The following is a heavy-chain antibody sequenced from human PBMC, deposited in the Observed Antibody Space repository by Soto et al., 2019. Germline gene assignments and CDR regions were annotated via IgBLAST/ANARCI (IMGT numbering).Heavy chain of an antibody. CDR2: IWYDGSNK. V-gene: IGHV3-33*01. CDR3: AGDYGDYVRYGMDV. CDR1: GFTFSSYG. Sequence: QVQLVESGGGVVQPGRSLRLSCAASGFTFSSYGMHWVRQAPGKGMEWVAVIWYDGSNKYYADSVRGRFTISRDNSKNTLYPQMNSLRAEDTAVYYFAGDYGDYVRYGMDVWGQGTTVTVSS. J-gene: IGHJ6*02. D-gene: IGHD4-17*01.